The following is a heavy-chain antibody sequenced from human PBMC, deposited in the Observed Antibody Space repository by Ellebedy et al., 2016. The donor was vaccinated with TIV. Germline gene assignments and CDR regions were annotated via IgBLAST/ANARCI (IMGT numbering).Heavy chain of an antibody. Sequence: GESLKISCAASGFTFSSYAMSWVRQAPGKGLEWVSAISGGVGTTYYADSVKGRFTISRDNSKSTLYLQMNSLRADDTAVYYCAKLPTVSPGRDWFDPWGQGTLVTVSS. V-gene: IGHV3-23*01. CDR2: ISGGVGTT. CDR3: AKLPTVSPGRDWFDP. CDR1: GFTFSSYA. D-gene: IGHD4-17*01. J-gene: IGHJ5*02.